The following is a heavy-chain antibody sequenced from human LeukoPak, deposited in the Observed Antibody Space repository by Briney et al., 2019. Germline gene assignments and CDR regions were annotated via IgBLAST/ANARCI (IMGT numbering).Heavy chain of an antibody. CDR3: AKDIVATKIAAFDI. J-gene: IGHJ3*02. D-gene: IGHD5-12*01. CDR2: ISYDGSNK. Sequence: GRSLRLSCAASGFTFSSYAMHWVRQAPGKGLEWVAVISYDGSNKYYADSVKGRFTISRDNSKNTLYLQMNSLRAEDTAVYYCAKDIVATKIAAFDIWGQGTMVTVSS. V-gene: IGHV3-30*04. CDR1: GFTFSSYA.